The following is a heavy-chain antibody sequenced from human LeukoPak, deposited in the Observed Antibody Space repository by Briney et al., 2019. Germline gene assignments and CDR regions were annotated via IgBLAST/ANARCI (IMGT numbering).Heavy chain of an antibody. CDR2: ITGSGGDT. J-gene: IGHJ4*02. CDR3: AKGRLGIMYYFDY. V-gene: IGHV3-23*01. CDR1: GFTFSNYA. Sequence: PGGSLRLSCAAPGFTFSNYAMSWVRQAPGKGLEWVSTITGSGGDTYYADSVKGRFTISRDNSRNTVYLQANSLRAEDAAMYYCAKGRLGIMYYFDYWGQGTLVTVSS. D-gene: IGHD7-27*01.